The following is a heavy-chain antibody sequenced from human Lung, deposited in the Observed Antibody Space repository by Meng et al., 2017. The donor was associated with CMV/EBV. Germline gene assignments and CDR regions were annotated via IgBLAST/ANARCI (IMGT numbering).Heavy chain of an antibody. Sequence: SETLSLTCTVSGGSVSSGSYYWSWIRQPPGKRLEWIGYIYYSGSTNYNPSLKSRVTISVDTSKNQFSLRLSSVTAADTAVYYCAKIGRIVVVPAVGHHSAAFDIWGQGXMVTVSS. CDR1: GGSVSSGSYY. CDR3: AKIGRIVVVPAVGHHSAAFDI. CDR2: IYYSGST. J-gene: IGHJ3*02. V-gene: IGHV4-61*01. D-gene: IGHD2-2*01.